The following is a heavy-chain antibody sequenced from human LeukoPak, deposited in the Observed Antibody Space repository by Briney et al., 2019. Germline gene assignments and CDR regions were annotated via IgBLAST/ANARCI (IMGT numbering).Heavy chain of an antibody. V-gene: IGHV3-30*18. D-gene: IGHD6-19*01. CDR2: ISYDESNK. Sequence: EGSLRLSCAASGFTLSCYGMHGVRQAPGKGLEGVADISYDESNKYYADSVKGRFTFSRDNSKNTLYLQMNSLRAEDTAVYYCAKGRLAVAGYYFDYWGQGTLVTVSS. CDR1: GFTLSCYG. CDR3: AKGRLAVAGYYFDY. J-gene: IGHJ4*02.